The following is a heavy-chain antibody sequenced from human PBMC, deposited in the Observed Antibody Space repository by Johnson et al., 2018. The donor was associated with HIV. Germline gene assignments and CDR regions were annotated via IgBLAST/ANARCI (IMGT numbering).Heavy chain of an antibody. Sequence: SGFSFSNYDMPWVRQATGKGLEWISLIGTAGYTYYPDSVKGRFTVSRENARNSLYLQMNSLRAEDTAVYYCARGDLAAAGNGAFDIWGQGTMVTVSS. CDR1: GFSFSNYD. CDR3: ARGDLAAAGNGAFDI. D-gene: IGHD6-13*01. J-gene: IGHJ3*02. CDR2: IGTAGYT. V-gene: IGHV3-13*01.